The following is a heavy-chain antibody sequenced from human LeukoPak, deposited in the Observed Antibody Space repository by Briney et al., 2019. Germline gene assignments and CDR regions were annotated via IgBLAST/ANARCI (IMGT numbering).Heavy chain of an antibody. CDR1: GGSISSGSYY. Sequence: PSETLSLTCTVSGGSISSGSYYWGWIRQPPGKGLEWIWSMYYNGNTYYNPSLKSRVTISVDTSKNHFSLRLSSVTAADTAVYYWWTIAPGAHAFYILGQGTTVTVSP. J-gene: IGHJ3*02. D-gene: IGHD2-21*01. CDR3: WTIAPGAHAFYI. V-gene: IGHV4-39*02. CDR2: MYYNGNT.